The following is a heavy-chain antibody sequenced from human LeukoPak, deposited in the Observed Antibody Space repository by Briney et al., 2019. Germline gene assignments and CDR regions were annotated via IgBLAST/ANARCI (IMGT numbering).Heavy chain of an antibody. CDR1: GFTVSSSY. Sequence: GGSLRLSCAASGFTVSSSYMSWVRQAPGKGLEWVSVIYSGGSTYYADSVKGRFTISRDNSKNTLYLQMNSLRVEDTAVYYCARCSSGNFDYWGQGTLVTVSS. D-gene: IGHD3-22*01. CDR2: IYSGGST. V-gene: IGHV3-53*01. J-gene: IGHJ4*02. CDR3: ARCSSGNFDY.